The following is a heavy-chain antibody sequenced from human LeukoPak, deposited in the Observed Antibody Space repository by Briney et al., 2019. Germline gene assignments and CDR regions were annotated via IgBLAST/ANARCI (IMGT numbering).Heavy chain of an antibody. V-gene: IGHV3-74*01. CDR1: GFTFSSYW. D-gene: IGHD3-22*01. J-gene: IGHJ4*02. CDR2: IDPDGSNT. CDR3: VRSHYFAGSGYYYDY. Sequence: GGSLRLSCAASGFTFSSYWMHWVRQAPGKRLVWVSRIDPDGSNTNYADSVKGRFTISRDNAKNTVDLQMISLRDEDTSVYYCVRSHYFAGSGYYYDYWGQGTLVTVSS.